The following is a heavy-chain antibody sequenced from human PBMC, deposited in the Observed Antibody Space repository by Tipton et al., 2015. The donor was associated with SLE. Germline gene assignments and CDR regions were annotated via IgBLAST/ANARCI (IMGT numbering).Heavy chain of an antibody. J-gene: IGHJ4*02. D-gene: IGHD3-9*01. V-gene: IGHV3-21*01. CDR3: ARALGMGY. Sequence: SLRLSCAVSGYKFRSYSMTWVRQAPGKGLEWVSSISSDGMYKDYADSVKGRFTISRDNAKDSLYLQMNSLRAEDTAVYYCARALGMGYWGQGTLVTVSS. CDR1: GYKFRSYS. CDR2: ISSDGMYK.